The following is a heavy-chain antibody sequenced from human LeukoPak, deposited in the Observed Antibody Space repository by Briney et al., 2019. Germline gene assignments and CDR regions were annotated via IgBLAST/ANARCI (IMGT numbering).Heavy chain of an antibody. D-gene: IGHD3-22*01. V-gene: IGHV4-61*02. CDR3: ARDKGYDSRAFDI. CDR2: IYTSGST. Sequence: PSETLSLTCTVSGGSISSGSYYWSWIRQPAGKGLEWIGRIYTSGSTNYNPSLKSRVTISVDTSKNQFSLKLSSVTAADTAVYYCARDKGYDSRAFDIWGQGTMVTVSS. J-gene: IGHJ3*02. CDR1: GGSISSGSYY.